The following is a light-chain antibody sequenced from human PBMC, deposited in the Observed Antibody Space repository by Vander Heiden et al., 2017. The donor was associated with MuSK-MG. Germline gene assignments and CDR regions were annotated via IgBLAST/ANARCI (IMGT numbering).Light chain of an antibody. CDR3: QSYDSTFVV. V-gene: IGLV6-57*02. CDR2: KDN. Sequence: NFMRTQHHSVSAPPGKTGTIVRTGSSGSIASNHVQWYMQLPGSAPTTVIYKDNHSTSGVPDRFSGSIDSSSNTAALTISGMKAEDEADYYCQSYDSTFVVFGGGTKLTVL. J-gene: IGLJ2*01. CDR1: SGSIASNH.